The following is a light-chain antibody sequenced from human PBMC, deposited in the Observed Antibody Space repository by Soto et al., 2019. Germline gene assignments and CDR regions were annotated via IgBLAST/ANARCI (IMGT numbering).Light chain of an antibody. V-gene: IGKV3-11*01. CDR1: QSVNNY. J-gene: IGKJ3*01. CDR3: QQRSNWLFT. Sequence: EIVLKQSPGTLSLSPGERATLSCRASQSVNNYLAWYQQKPGQAPRLLIYDASNRATGIPARFSGSGSGTDFTLTISSLEPEDFAVYYCQQRSNWLFTFGPGTKVDIK. CDR2: DAS.